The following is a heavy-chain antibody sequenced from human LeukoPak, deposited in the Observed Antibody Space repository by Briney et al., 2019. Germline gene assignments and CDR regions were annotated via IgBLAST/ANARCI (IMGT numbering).Heavy chain of an antibody. V-gene: IGHV1-3*01. D-gene: IGHD3-10*01. J-gene: IGHJ6*02. CDR2: INAGNGDT. Sequence: ASVKVSCKASRYTFSNDVMHWVRQAPGERLEWMGWINAGNGDTKYSQNFQGRVTITRDTSASTTYMELSSLRSEDTAVYYCARDPGSRSYWSNSGMDVWGQGTTVTVSS. CDR3: ARDPGSRSYWSNSGMDV. CDR1: RYTFSNDV.